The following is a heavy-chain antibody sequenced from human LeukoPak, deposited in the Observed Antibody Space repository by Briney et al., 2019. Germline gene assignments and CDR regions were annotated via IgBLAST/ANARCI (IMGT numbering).Heavy chain of an antibody. CDR3: ARGLLDGYTHPAAFGI. J-gene: IGHJ3*02. V-gene: IGHV4-59*01. CDR1: GGSISSYY. D-gene: IGHD5-24*01. CDR2: IYYSGST. Sequence: SETLSLTCTVFGGSISSYYWSWIRQPPGKGLEWIGYIYYSGSTNYNPSLKSRVTISVDTSKNQFSLKLSSVTAADTAVYYCARGLLDGYTHPAAFGIWGQGTMVTVSS.